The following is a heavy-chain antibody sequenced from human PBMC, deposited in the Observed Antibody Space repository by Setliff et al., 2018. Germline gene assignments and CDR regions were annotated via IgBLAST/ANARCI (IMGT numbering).Heavy chain of an antibody. CDR2: TNHSGST. Sequence: SETLSLTCAVYGESFSGHYWSWIRQPPGKGLEWIGETNHSGSTNYNPSLKSRVTISVDTSKNQFSLKLSSVAAADTAVYYCAAPGGGSYRFWGQGTLVTVSS. J-gene: IGHJ4*02. CDR3: AAPGGGSYRF. CDR1: GESFSGHY. V-gene: IGHV4-34*01. D-gene: IGHD1-26*01.